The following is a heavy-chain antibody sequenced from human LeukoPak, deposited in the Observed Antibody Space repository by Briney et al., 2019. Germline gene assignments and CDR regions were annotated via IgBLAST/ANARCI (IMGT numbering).Heavy chain of an antibody. CDR2: IYYSGST. V-gene: IGHV4-30-4*01. J-gene: IGHJ6*03. Sequence: PSETLSLTCTVSGGSINNDDYYWSWIRQPPGKGLEWIGYIYYSGSTSYNPSLKSRVTISLDTSKNQFSLKLSSVTAADTAVYYCARLRFLSQYYYMDVWGKGTTVTVSS. CDR1: GGSINNDDYY. CDR3: ARLRFLSQYYYMDV. D-gene: IGHD3-3*01.